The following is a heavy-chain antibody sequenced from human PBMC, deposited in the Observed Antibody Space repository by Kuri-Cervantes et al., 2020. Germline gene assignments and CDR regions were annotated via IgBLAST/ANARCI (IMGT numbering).Heavy chain of an antibody. J-gene: IGHJ5*02. CDR2: ISHSGST. D-gene: IGHD1-26*01. CDR1: GGSFSGYY. CDR3: ARVEWELRPGWFDP. V-gene: IGHV4-34*01. Sequence: GSLRLSCAVYGGSFSGYYWSWIRQPPGKGLEWIGEISHSGSTNYNPSLKSRVTISVDTSKNQFSLKLSSVTAADTAVYYCARVEWELRPGWFDPWGQGTLVTVSS.